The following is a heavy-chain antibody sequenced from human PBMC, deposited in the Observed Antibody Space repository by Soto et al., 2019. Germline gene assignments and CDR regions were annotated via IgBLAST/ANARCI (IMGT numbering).Heavy chain of an antibody. V-gene: IGHV3-74*01. J-gene: IGHJ4*02. Sequence: EVQLVESGGGLVQPGGSLRLSCAASGFTFSSYWMHWVRQAPGKGLVWVSRINSDGSSTSYADSGKGRFTISRDNAKNTLYLQMNILRAEDTAVYYCAVAVAGPTAIGYWGQGTLVTVSS. CDR3: AVAVAGPTAIGY. CDR1: GFTFSSYW. CDR2: INSDGSST. D-gene: IGHD6-19*01.